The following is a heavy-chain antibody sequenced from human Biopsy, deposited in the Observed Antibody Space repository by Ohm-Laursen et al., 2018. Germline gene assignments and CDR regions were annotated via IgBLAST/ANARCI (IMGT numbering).Heavy chain of an antibody. D-gene: IGHD3-10*01. CDR3: AKFEGDPTPSYYFDY. CDR1: GFTFSDYA. CDR2: IYGGGFGT. J-gene: IGHJ4*02. Sequence: SLRLSCSASGFTFSDYAMSWVRQAPGKGLERVAGIYGGGFGTYYADSVKGRFSISRDNSENTLYLHMNSLRAEDTALYFCAKFEGDPTPSYYFDYWGQGTLVTVSS. V-gene: IGHV3-23*01.